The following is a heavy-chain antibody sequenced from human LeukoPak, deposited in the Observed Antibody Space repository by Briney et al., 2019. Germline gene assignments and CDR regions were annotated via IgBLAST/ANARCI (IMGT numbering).Heavy chain of an antibody. V-gene: IGHV4-59*12. D-gene: IGHD3-10*01. CDR1: GGSISSYY. J-gene: IGHJ3*02. Sequence: SETLSLTCTVSGGSISSYYWSWIRQPPGKGLEWIGYIYYSGSTNYNPSLKSRVTISVDTSKNQFSLKLSSVTAADTAVYYCARDPTVGWFGELFSVGAFDIWGQGTMVTVSS. CDR3: ARDPTVGWFGELFSVGAFDI. CDR2: IYYSGST.